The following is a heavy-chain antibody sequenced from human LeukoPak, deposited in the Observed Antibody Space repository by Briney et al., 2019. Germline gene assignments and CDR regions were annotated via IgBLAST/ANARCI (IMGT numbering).Heavy chain of an antibody. J-gene: IGHJ5*02. CDR1: GGSISTYY. D-gene: IGHD6-6*01. CDR3: ARHKYSSFFDP. V-gene: IGHV4-59*08. CDR2: IYYSGST. Sequence: SETLSLTCTVSGGSISTYYWSWIRQPPGKGLEWIGYIYYSGSTNYNPSLKSRVTISVDTSKNQFSLKLSSVTAADTAVYYCARHKYSSFFDPWGQGTLVTVSS.